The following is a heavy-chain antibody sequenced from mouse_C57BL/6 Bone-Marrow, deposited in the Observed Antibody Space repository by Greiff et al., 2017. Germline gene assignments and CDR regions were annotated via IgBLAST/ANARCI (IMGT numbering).Heavy chain of an antibody. Sequence: VQLQQSGPELVKPGASVKISCKASGHTFTDYYMNWVKQSHGKSLEWIGDINPNNGGTSYNQKFKGKATLTVDKSSSTAYMELRSLTSEDSAVYYCARWAGSSYEDAMDYWGQGTSVTVSS. J-gene: IGHJ4*01. V-gene: IGHV1-26*01. CDR1: GHTFTDYY. CDR2: INPNNGGT. CDR3: ARWAGSSYEDAMDY. D-gene: IGHD1-1*01.